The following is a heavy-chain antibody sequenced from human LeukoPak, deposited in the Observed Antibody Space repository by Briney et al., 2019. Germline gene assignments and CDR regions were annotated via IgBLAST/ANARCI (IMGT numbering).Heavy chain of an antibody. V-gene: IGHV4-39*01. D-gene: IGHD3-10*02. Sequence: PSETLSLTCTVSGGSISSSSYYWGWIRQPPGKGLEWIGSIYYSGSTYYNPSLKSRATISVDTSKNQFSLKLSSVTAADTAVYYCARLFVRAHNWFDPWGQGTLVTVSS. CDR3: ARLFVRAHNWFDP. CDR2: IYYSGST. J-gene: IGHJ5*02. CDR1: GGSISSSSYY.